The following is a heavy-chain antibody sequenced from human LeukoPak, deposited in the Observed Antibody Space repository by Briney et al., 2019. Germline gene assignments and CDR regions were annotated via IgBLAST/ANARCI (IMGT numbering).Heavy chain of an antibody. D-gene: IGHD2-15*01. J-gene: IGHJ4*02. CDR2: INHSGST. CDR3: ARDATYCSGGSCPPDY. Sequence: SETLSLTCAVYGGSFSGYYWSWIRQPPGKGLEWIGEINHSGSTNYNPSLKSRVTISVDTSKNQFSLKLSSVTAADTAVYYCARDATYCSGGSCPPDYWGQGTLVTVSS. CDR1: GGSFSGYY. V-gene: IGHV4-34*01.